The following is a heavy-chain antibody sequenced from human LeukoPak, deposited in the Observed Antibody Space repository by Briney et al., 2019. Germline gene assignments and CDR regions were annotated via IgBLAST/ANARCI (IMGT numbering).Heavy chain of an antibody. Sequence: GGSLRLSCVASGFTLSSYSMNWVRQAPGQGLEWVSYIRSSGDIIYYADSVKGRFTISRDTAKNSVYLQMNSLRDEDTAVYYCVRDPDALDYWGQGTLVTVSS. CDR2: IRSSGDII. V-gene: IGHV3-48*02. J-gene: IGHJ4*02. CDR3: VRDPDALDY. CDR1: GFTLSSYS.